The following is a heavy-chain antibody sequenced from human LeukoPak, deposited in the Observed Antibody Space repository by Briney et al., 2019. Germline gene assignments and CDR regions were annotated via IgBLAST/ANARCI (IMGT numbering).Heavy chain of an antibody. CDR3: AKGRSSWLHDAFDI. D-gene: IGHD3-9*01. CDR1: GFTFSSYG. Sequence: ESGGSLRLSCAASGFTFSSYGMHWVRQAPGKGLEWVAFIRYDGSNKYYADSVKGRFTISRDNSKNTLYLQMNSLRAEDTAVYYCAKGRSSWLHDAFDIWGQGTMVTVSS. V-gene: IGHV3-30*02. J-gene: IGHJ3*02. CDR2: IRYDGSNK.